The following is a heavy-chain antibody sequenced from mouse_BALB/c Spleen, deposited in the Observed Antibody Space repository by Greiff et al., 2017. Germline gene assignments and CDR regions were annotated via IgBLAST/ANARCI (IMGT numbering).Heavy chain of an antibody. CDR1: GFTFSDYG. D-gene: IGHD4-1*01. CDR3: AWLTGTRYYFDY. V-gene: IGHV5-15*02. Sequence: EVQLVESGGGLVQPGGSRKLSCAASGFTFSDYGMAWVRQAPGKGPEWVAFISNLAYSIYYADTVTGRFTISRENAKNTLYLEMSSLRSEDTAMYYCAWLTGTRYYFDYWGQGTTLTVSS. CDR2: ISNLAYSI. J-gene: IGHJ2*01.